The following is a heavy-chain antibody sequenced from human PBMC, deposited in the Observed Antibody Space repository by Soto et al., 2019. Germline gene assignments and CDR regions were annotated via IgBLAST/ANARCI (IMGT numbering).Heavy chain of an antibody. CDR1: GGSISSSGYY. D-gene: IGHD3-9*01. Sequence: KTSETLSLTCTVSGGSISSSGYYWDWIRQPPGKGLEWIGSMYYSGNSYYNPSLKSRVTISVDTSKNQFSLKLNSVTAADTAVYYCAGGLRYFDRWGQGTLVTVSS. J-gene: IGHJ5*02. V-gene: IGHV4-39*01. CDR2: MYYSGNS. CDR3: AGGLRYFDR.